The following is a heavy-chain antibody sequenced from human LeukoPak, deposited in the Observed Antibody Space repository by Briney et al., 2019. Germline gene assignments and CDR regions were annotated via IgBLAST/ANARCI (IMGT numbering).Heavy chain of an antibody. Sequence: GGSLRLSCAASGLIFNTAWMGWVRQAPGKGLEWVRRIKSKTYGGTTEYAAPVKGRFTISRDDSKNTLYVQMNSLRTEDTAVYYCTTDLAFWSASPDYWGQGTLVAVSS. CDR1: GLIFNTAW. CDR3: TTDLAFWSASPDY. D-gene: IGHD3-3*01. J-gene: IGHJ4*02. CDR2: IKSKTYGGTT. V-gene: IGHV3-15*01.